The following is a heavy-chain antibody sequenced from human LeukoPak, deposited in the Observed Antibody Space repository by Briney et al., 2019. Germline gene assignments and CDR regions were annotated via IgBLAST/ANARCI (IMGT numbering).Heavy chain of an antibody. Sequence: PGGSLRLSCAASGFTFSSYGMHWVRQAPGKGLEWVAFIRYDGSNKYYADSVKGRFTISRDNSKNTLYLQMNSVRAEDTAVYYCAKGLVVVAATPLQFDYWGQGTLVTVSS. CDR2: IRYDGSNK. CDR1: GFTFSSYG. D-gene: IGHD2-15*01. V-gene: IGHV3-30*02. CDR3: AKGLVVVAATPLQFDY. J-gene: IGHJ4*02.